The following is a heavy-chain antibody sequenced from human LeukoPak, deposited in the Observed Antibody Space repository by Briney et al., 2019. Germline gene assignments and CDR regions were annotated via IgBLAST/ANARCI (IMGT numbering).Heavy chain of an antibody. D-gene: IGHD3-22*01. CDR1: GYTFSSYA. CDR2: INPSGGST. J-gene: IGHJ4*02. Sequence: ASVKVSCKASGYTFSSYAISWVRQAPGQGLEWMGIINPSGGSTSYAQKFQGRVTMTRDTSTSTVYMELSSLRSEDTAVYYCVRDADSSGYYFDYWGQGTLVTVSS. V-gene: IGHV1-46*01. CDR3: VRDADSSGYYFDY.